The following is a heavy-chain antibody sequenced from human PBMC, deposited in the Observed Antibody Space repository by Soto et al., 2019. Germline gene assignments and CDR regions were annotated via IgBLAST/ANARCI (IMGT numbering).Heavy chain of an antibody. V-gene: IGHV1-18*01. CDR2: ISAYNGNT. CDR1: GYTFTSYG. J-gene: IGHJ3*02. Sequence: QVQLVQSGAEVKKPGASVKVSCKASGYTFTSYGISWVRQAPGQGLEWMGWISAYNGNTNYAQKLQGRVTMTTDTSTSTAYMELRSLRSDDTAVYYWARDPGYSSSWYEDAFDIWGQGTMVTVSS. D-gene: IGHD6-13*01. CDR3: ARDPGYSSSWYEDAFDI.